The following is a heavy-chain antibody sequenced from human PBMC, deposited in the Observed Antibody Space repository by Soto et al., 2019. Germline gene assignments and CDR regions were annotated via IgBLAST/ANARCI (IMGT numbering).Heavy chain of an antibody. CDR3: ARGEYYYYMDV. D-gene: IGHD1-26*01. V-gene: IGHV4-59*01. CDR1: GGSISSYY. Sequence: SETLSLTCTVSGGSISSYYWSWIRQPPGKGLEWIGYIYYSGSTKYNPSLKSRVTISVDTSKNQFSLRLTSVTAADTAVYYCARGEYYYYMDVWGKGTTVTVSS. CDR2: IYYSGST. J-gene: IGHJ6*03.